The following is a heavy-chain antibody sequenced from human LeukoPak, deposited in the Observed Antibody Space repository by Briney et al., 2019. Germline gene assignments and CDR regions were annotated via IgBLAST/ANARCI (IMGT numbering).Heavy chain of an antibody. CDR1: GYTFTGYY. CDR3: ARRGSRPYYYYYMDV. J-gene: IGHJ6*03. D-gene: IGHD3-10*01. V-gene: IGHV1-2*02. Sequence: ASVKVSCKASGYTFTGYYMHWVRQAPGQGLEWMGWINPNSGGTNYAQKFQGRVTMTRDTSISTAYMELSRLRSDDTAVYYCARRGSRPYYYYYMDVWGKGTTVTVSS. CDR2: INPNSGGT.